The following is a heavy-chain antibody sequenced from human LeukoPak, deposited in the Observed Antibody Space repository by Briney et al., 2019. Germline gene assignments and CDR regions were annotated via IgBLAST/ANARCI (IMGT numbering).Heavy chain of an antibody. J-gene: IGHJ4*02. Sequence: GGSLRLSCAASGFTFSSYSMNWVRQAPGKGLEWVSSISSSSSYIYYADSVKGRFTISRDNAKNSLYLQMNSLRAEDTAVYYCARYYGSGSYCTDYWGQGTLVTVSS. CDR2: ISSSSSYI. CDR3: ARYYGSGSYCTDY. CDR1: GFTFSSYS. D-gene: IGHD3-10*01. V-gene: IGHV3-21*01.